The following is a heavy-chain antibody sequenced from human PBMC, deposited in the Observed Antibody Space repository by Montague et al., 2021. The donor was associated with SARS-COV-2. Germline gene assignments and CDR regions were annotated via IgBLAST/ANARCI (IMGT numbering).Heavy chain of an antibody. CDR3: ARGGYYGSGSLLDS. J-gene: IGHJ4*02. Sequence: SLRLSCAASGFAFSSYHMNWVRQAPGKGLEWVSSISTLDSYIYYADSVQGRFTISRDDAKNSLFLQLNSLRVKDMAVYYCARGGYYGSGSLLDSWGQGTLVTVSS. CDR2: ISTLDSYI. CDR1: GFAFSSYH. V-gene: IGHV3-21*06. D-gene: IGHD3-10*01.